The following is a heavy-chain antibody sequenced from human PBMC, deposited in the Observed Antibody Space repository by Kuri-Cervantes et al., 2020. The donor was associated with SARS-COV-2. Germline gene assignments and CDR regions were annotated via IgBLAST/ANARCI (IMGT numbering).Heavy chain of an antibody. V-gene: IGHV3-30*18. CDR2: ISSDGKNK. CDR1: GFNFSTTD. J-gene: IGHJ4*02. Sequence: GESLKISCVASGFNFSTTDMHWVRQAPGKGLEWVTFISSDGKNKKCMASGKGRSTISRDNSQNTLHLQMKSLRDEDTAIYYCAKDRAGVHDFWGQGTLVTVSS. D-gene: IGHD2-21*01. CDR3: AKDRAGVHDF.